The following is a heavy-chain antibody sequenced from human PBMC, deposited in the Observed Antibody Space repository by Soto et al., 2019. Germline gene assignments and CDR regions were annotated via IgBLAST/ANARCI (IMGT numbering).Heavy chain of an antibody. J-gene: IGHJ3*02. CDR3: VSSGYDCGAFDI. V-gene: IGHV1-3*01. D-gene: IGHD5-12*01. CDR1: GYTFTSYA. Sequence: QVQLVQSGAEVKKPGASVKVSCKASGYTFTSYAMHWVRQAPGQRLEWMGWINAGNGNTKYSQKFHGRVTITSDTSASAAYMEVSSLRSEDTAVYYCVSSGYDCGAFDIWGQGTMVTVSS. CDR2: INAGNGNT.